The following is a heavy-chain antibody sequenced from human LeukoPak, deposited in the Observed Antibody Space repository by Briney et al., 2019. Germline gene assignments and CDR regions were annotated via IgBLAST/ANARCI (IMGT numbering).Heavy chain of an antibody. CDR3: ARGSYYDSSGYYYPSEYFQH. V-gene: IGHV4-59*01. Sequence: PSETLSLTCTVSGGSISSYYWSWIRQPPGKGLEWIGYIYYSGSTNYNPSLKSRVTISVDTSKNQFSLKLSSVTAADTAVYYCARGSYYDSSGYYYPSEYFQHWGQGTLVTVSS. J-gene: IGHJ1*01. CDR1: GGSISSYY. CDR2: IYYSGST. D-gene: IGHD3-22*01.